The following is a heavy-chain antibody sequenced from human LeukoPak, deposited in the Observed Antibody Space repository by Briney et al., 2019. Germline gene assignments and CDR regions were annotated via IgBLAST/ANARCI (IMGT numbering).Heavy chain of an antibody. CDR2: IYSGGST. Sequence: GGSLRLSCAASGFTVSSNYMSWVRQAPGKGLEWVSVIYSGGSTYYADSVKGRFTISRDNAKNSLYLQMNSLRAEDTAVYYCARDYRGKRITISNDAFDIWGQGTMVTVSS. CDR1: GFTVSSNY. CDR3: ARDYRGKRITISNDAFDI. J-gene: IGHJ3*02. V-gene: IGHV3-53*01. D-gene: IGHD3-3*01.